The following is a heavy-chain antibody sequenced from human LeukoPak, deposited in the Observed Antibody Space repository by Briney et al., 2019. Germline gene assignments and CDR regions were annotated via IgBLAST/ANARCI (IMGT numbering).Heavy chain of an antibody. J-gene: IGHJ4*02. D-gene: IGHD1-26*01. CDR3: AKDEVGAKPVDY. CDR1: GFTFSSYA. V-gene: IGHV3-23*01. Sequence: PGGSLRLSCAASGFTFSSYAMSWVRQAPGKGLDWVSAISGSGGSTYYADSVKGRFTISRDNPKNTLYLQMNSLRAEDTAVYYCAKDEVGAKPVDYWGQGTLVTVSS. CDR2: ISGSGGST.